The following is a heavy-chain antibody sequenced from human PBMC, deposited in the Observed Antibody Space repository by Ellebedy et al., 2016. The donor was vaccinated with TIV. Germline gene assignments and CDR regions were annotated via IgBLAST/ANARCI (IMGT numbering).Heavy chain of an antibody. Sequence: GESLKISXKGSGYSFTSYWISWVRQMPGKGLEWMGIIYPGDSDTRYSPSFQGQVTISADKSISTAYLQWSSLKASDTAMYYCARQGPFTFGGVIDAPYDYWGQGTLVTVSS. V-gene: IGHV5-51*01. CDR1: GYSFTSYW. J-gene: IGHJ4*02. CDR3: ARQGPFTFGGVIDAPYDY. D-gene: IGHD3-16*02. CDR2: IYPGDSDT.